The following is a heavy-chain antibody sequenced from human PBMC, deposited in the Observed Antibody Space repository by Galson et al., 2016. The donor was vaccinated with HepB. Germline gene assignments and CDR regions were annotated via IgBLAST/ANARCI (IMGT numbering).Heavy chain of an antibody. Sequence: SVKVSCKASGDTFSSFVISWVRQAPGQGLEWMGGIIPVFGTTNYARKFQGRLTLTADESTSTTYLELSSLRSEATAVYYCARVRDSCSSPSCGPAYWGQGTLVTVSS. CDR2: IIPVFGTT. CDR1: GDTFSSFV. V-gene: IGHV1-69*13. CDR3: ARVRDSCSSPSCGPAY. D-gene: IGHD2-2*01. J-gene: IGHJ4*02.